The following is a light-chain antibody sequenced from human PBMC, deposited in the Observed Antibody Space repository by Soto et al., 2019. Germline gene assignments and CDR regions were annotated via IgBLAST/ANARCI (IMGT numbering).Light chain of an antibody. V-gene: IGKV1-12*01. J-gene: IGKJ4*01. CDR2: AAS. Sequence: DMQMTESRSSLSASLRGSFTIGRWASQSISSWLAWYQQKPGKAPKLLISAASSLQSGVPSRFSGSGSGTDFTLTISTLQPEDFATYYCQQANSFPLTFGGGTKVDI. CDR1: QSISSW. CDR3: QQANSFPLT.